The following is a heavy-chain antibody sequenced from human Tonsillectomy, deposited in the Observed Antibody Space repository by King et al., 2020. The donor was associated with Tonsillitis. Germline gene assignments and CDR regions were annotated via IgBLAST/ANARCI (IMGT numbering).Heavy chain of an antibody. V-gene: IGHV3-30*04. J-gene: IGHJ4*02. CDR1: GFTFTSYA. D-gene: IGHD5-24*01. CDR2: TSYDGSNK. CDR3: ARDLEMATKPEGFDY. Sequence: VQLVESGGGVVQPGRSLRLSCAASGFTFTSYAMHWVCQAPGKGLEGVAVTSYDGSNKYYADYVKGRFTISRDNSKNTRYVQMNSLRAEDTAVYYCARDLEMATKPEGFDYWGQGTLVTVSS.